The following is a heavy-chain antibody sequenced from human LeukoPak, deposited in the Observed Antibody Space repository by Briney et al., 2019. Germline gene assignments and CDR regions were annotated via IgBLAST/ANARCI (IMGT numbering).Heavy chain of an antibody. J-gene: IGHJ4*03. D-gene: IGHD6-19*01. CDR1: GYSFTNYW. CDR3: ARGGSGWYFDY. CDR2: IYTVDSDT. Sequence: GESLKISCKGSGYSFTNYWIGWVRQMPGKGLEYMGIIYTVDSDTKYNPSSQGQVTISVDKSINTAYLQWTSLKASDTAMYYCARGGSGWYFDYWGHGSLVTVSS. V-gene: IGHV5-51*01.